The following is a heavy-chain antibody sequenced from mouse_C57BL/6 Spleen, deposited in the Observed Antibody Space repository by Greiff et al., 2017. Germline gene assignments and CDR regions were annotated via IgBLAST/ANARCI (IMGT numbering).Heavy chain of an antibody. CDR2: IWTGGGT. V-gene: IGHV2-9-1*01. Sequence: VKLEESGPGLVAPSQSLSITCPVSGFSLTSYAISWVRQPPGKGLEWLGVIWTGGGTNYNSALKSRLSISKDNSKSQVFLKMNSLQTDDTARYYCARNEGFDDCHWFAYWGQGTLVTVSA. D-gene: IGHD2-4*01. CDR3: ARNEGFDDCHWFAY. CDR1: GFSLTSYA. J-gene: IGHJ3*01.